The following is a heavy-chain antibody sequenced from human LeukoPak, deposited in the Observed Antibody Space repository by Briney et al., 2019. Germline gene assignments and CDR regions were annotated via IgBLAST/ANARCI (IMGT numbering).Heavy chain of an antibody. CDR1: GFTFSSYA. CDR3: AKGGSSSWNP. V-gene: IGHV3-23*01. CDR2: ISGSGGST. Sequence: GGSLRLSCADSGFTFSSYAMSWVRQAPGKGLEWVSAISGSGGSTYYADSVKGRFTISRDNSKNTLYLQMNSLRAEDTAVYSCAKGGSSSWNPWGQGTLVTVSS. D-gene: IGHD6-13*01. J-gene: IGHJ5*02.